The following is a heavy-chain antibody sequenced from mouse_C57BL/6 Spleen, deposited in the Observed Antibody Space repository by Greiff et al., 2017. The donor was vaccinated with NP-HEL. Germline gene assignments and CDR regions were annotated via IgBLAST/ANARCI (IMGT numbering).Heavy chain of an antibody. CDR3: ARSAYYGNYIVDY. D-gene: IGHD2-10*01. V-gene: IGHV1-26*01. CDR2: INPNNGGT. Sequence: VQLQQSGPELVKPGASVKISCKASGYTFTDYYMNWVKQSHGKSLEWIGDINPNNGGTSYNQKFKGKATLTVDKSSSTAYMELRSLTSEDSAVYYCARSAYYGNYIVDYWGQGTTLTVSS. J-gene: IGHJ2*01. CDR1: GYTFTDYY.